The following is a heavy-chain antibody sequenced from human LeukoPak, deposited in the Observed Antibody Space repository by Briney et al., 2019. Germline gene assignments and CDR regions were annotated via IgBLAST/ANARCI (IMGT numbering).Heavy chain of an antibody. J-gene: IGHJ5*02. D-gene: IGHD4-17*01. CDR3: ARTSNGDFAYNWFDP. Sequence: GESLKISCKGSGYSFTSYWIGWVHPMPGKDLEWMGIIYPGDSDTRYSPSFQGQVTISADKSISTAYLQWSSLKASDTAMYYCARTSNGDFAYNWFDPWGQGTLVTVSS. V-gene: IGHV5-51*07. CDR2: IYPGDSDT. CDR1: GYSFTSYW.